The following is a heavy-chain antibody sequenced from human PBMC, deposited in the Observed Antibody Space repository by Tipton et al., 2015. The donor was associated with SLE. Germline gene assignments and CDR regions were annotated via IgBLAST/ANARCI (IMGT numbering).Heavy chain of an antibody. CDR2: IKQDGSEK. V-gene: IGHV3-7*01. Sequence: SLRLSCAASGFTFSSYSMNWVRQAPGKGLEWVAYIKQDGSEKYYVDSVKGRFTISRDNAKNSLYLQMNSLRAEDTAVYYCARVPSSYGGAFDIWGQGTMVTVSS. J-gene: IGHJ3*02. CDR3: ARVPSSYGGAFDI. CDR1: GFTFSSYS. D-gene: IGHD4-17*01.